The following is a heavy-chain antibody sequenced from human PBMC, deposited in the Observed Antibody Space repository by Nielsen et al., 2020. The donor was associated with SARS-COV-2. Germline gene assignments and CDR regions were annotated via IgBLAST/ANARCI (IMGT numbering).Heavy chain of an antibody. V-gene: IGHV3-30*03. CDR1: GFSFSSYG. J-gene: IGHJ4*02. CDR2: ISYDGSDN. CDR3: ARETLDYTSSFVDY. D-gene: IGHD4-11*01. Sequence: GGSLRLSCEASGFSFSSYGMHWVRQAPGKGLEWVAMISYDGSDNYYVDSVKGRFTISRDNSKNTLYLQMDSLRPEDTAVYFCARETLDYTSSFVDYWGQGTLVTVSP.